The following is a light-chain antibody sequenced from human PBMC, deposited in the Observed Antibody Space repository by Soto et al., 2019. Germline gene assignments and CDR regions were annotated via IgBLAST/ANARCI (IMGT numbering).Light chain of an antibody. V-gene: IGLV2-23*01. CDR3: CSYAGSSTVYV. J-gene: IGLJ1*01. CDR1: SSDVGSYNL. Sequence: SVLAHPASVSGSPGQSITISCTGTSSDVGSYNLVSWYQQHPGKAPKLMIYEGSKRPSGVSNRFSGSKSGNTASLTISGLQAEDEADYYCCSYAGSSTVYVFGTGTKVTVL. CDR2: EGS.